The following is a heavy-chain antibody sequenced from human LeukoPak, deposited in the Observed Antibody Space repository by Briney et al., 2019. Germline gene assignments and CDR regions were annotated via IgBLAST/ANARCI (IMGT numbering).Heavy chain of an antibody. CDR1: GFTFSSYA. J-gene: IGHJ4*02. V-gene: IGHV3-15*01. D-gene: IGHD5-12*01. CDR3: TTDIVATILGY. CDR2: IKSKTDGGTT. Sequence: PGGSLRLSCAASGFTFSSYAMSWVRQAPGKGLEWVGRIKSKTDGGTTDYAAPVKGRFTISRDDSKNTLYLQMNSLKTEDTAVYYCTTDIVATILGYWGQGTLVTVSS.